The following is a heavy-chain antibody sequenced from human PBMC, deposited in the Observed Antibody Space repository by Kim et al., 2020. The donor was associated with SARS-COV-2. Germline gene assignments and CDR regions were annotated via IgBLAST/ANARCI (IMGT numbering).Heavy chain of an antibody. CDR3: AGDYGDYDYGMDV. D-gene: IGHD4-17*01. V-gene: IGHV1-46*01. J-gene: IGHJ6*02. Sequence: YAQKFQGRGTMTRDTSAGTVYRELSSLRSEDTAVYYCAGDYGDYDYGMDVWGQGTTVTVSS.